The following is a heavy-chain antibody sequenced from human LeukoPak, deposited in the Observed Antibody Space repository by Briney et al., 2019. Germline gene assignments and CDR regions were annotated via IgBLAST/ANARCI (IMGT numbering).Heavy chain of an antibody. J-gene: IGHJ5*02. CDR1: GYTFTSYD. D-gene: IGHD3-9*01. CDR3: ARASTYYDILTGYYTTSWFDP. Sequence: ASVKVSCKASGYTFTSYDINWVRQATGQGLEWMGWMNPNSGNTGYAQKFQGRVTMTRDTSISTAYMELSRLRSDDTAVYYCARASTYYDILTGYYTTSWFDPWGQGTLVTVSS. V-gene: IGHV1-8*02. CDR2: MNPNSGNT.